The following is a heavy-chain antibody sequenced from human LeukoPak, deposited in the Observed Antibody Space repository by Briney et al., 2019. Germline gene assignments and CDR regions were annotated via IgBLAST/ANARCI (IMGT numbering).Heavy chain of an antibody. V-gene: IGHV3-15*01. CDR1: GFTFSNAW. CDR2: IKSETDGGTI. CDR3: ASSTLGYFDY. D-gene: IGHD7-27*01. Sequence: GGSLRLSCAASGFTFSNAWMSWVRQAPGKGLEWIVRIKSETDGGTIDYAAPVKGRFTISRDDSKDTLYLQMNSLRGEDTAVYYCASSTLGYFDYWGHGTLVTVSS. J-gene: IGHJ4*01.